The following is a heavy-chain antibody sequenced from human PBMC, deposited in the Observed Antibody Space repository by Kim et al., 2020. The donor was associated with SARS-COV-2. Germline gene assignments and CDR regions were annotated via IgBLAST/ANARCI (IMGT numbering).Heavy chain of an antibody. CDR3: ARPAVEQYWYFDL. CDR1: GYSFTSYW. Sequence: GESLKISCKGSGYSFTSYWISWVRQMPGKGLEWMGRMDPSYSYTNYSPSFQGHVTIPADKSISTAYLQWSSLKASDPPIYFCARPAVEQYWYFDLWGLGT. V-gene: IGHV5-10-1*01. CDR2: MDPSYSYT. J-gene: IGHJ2*01. D-gene: IGHD6-25*01.